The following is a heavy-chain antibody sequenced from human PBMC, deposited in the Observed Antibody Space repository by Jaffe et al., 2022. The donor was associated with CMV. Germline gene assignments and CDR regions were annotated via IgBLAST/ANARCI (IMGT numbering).Heavy chain of an antibody. J-gene: IGHJ5*02. V-gene: IGHV1-69*09. Sequence: QVQLVQSGAEVKKPGSSVKVSCKASGGTFSSYAISWVRQAPGQGLEWMGRIIPILGIANYAQKFQGRVTITADKSTSTAYMELSSLRSEDTAVYYCARDRITIFGVIPRPHNWFDPWGQGTLVTVSS. CDR1: GGTFSSYA. D-gene: IGHD3-3*01. CDR3: ARDRITIFGVIPRPHNWFDP. CDR2: IIPILGIA.